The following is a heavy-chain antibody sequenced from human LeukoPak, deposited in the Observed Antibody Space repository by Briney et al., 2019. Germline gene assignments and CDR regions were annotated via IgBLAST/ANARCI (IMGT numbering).Heavy chain of an antibody. CDR1: GFTFSSYW. V-gene: IGHV3-7*01. CDR2: IKEDGGEK. J-gene: IGHJ5*02. CDR3: ARAGEKNCFDP. D-gene: IGHD1-14*01. Sequence: SGGSLRLSCAASGFTFSSYWMTWVRQAPGKGPEWVANIKEDGGEKHYVDSVKGRFTISRDNAKNSLYLQMNSLRAEDTAVYYCARAGEKNCFDPWAQGTLVTVSS.